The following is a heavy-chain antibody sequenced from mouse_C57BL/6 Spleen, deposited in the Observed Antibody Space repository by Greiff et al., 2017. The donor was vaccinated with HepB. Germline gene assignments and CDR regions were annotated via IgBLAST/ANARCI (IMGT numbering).Heavy chain of an antibody. J-gene: IGHJ4*01. CDR1: GYAFSSCW. CDR2: IYPGDGDT. Sequence: QVTLKESGAELVKPGASVKISCKASGYAFSSCWMNWVKQRPGKGLEWIGQIYPGDGDTNYNGKFKGKATLTADKSSSTAYMQLSSLTSEDSAVYFCARSNYVDYWGQGTSVTVSS. CDR3: ARSNYVDY. D-gene: IGHD1-1*02. V-gene: IGHV1-80*01.